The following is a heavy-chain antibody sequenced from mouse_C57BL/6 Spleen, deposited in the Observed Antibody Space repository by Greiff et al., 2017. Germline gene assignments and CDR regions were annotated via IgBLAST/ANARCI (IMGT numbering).Heavy chain of an antibody. D-gene: IGHD2-3*01. J-gene: IGHJ2*01. Sequence: VKLQQPGAELVKPGASVKMSCKASGYTFTSYWITWVKQRPGQGLEWIGDIYPGSGSTNYNEKFKSKATLTVDTSSSTAYMQLSSLTSEDSAVYYCARGSGDGYYGDYWGQGTTLTGSS. CDR3: ARGSGDGYYGDY. CDR1: GYTFTSYW. V-gene: IGHV1-55*01. CDR2: IYPGSGST.